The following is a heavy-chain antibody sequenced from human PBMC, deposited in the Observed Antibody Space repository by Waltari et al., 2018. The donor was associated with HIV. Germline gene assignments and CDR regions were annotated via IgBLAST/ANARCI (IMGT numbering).Heavy chain of an antibody. D-gene: IGHD4-4*01. J-gene: IGHJ5*02. Sequence: QVHLQQWGAGLLKPSETLSLTCAVYGASFSGYYWSWIRQPPGKGLEWIGEINHNGSTNYNPSLKSRVTISVDTSKNQFSLKLSSVTAADTAVYYCARGRVTFDPWGQGTLVTVSS. V-gene: IGHV4-34*01. CDR3: ARGRVTFDP. CDR2: INHNGST. CDR1: GASFSGYY.